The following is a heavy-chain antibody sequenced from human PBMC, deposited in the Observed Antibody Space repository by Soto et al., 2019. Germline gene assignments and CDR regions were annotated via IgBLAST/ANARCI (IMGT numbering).Heavy chain of an antibody. J-gene: IGHJ6*03. D-gene: IGHD4-4*01. CDR2: IYYSGST. Sequence: SETLSLTCTVSGGSISSSSYYWGWIRQPPGKGLEWIGSIYYSGSTYYNPSLKSRVTISVDTSKNQFSLKLSSVTAADTAVYYCARQGNTVTTRRYYYYYYYMDVWGKGTTVTVSS. V-gene: IGHV4-39*01. CDR1: GGSISSSSYY. CDR3: ARQGNTVTTRRYYYYYYYMDV.